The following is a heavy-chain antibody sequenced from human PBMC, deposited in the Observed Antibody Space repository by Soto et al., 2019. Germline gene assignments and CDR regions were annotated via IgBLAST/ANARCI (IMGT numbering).Heavy chain of an antibody. D-gene: IGHD2-2*01. CDR1: VCIFTSYW. CDR3: PRLRNRTTALPAWSDP. CDR2: MDPSDSYT. V-gene: IGHV5-10-1*01. J-gene: IGHJ5*02. Sequence: GEAVKISCRGSVCIFTSYWISWVRQMPVKGLEWVGRMDPSDSYTNYSPSLQGHVNISDEKSISTAYLQWSRLKDSDTAMYSCPRLRNRTTALPAWSDPWGQGTLLTDPS.